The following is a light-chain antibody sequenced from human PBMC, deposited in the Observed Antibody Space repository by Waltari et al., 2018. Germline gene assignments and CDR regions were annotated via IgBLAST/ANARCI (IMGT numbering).Light chain of an antibody. CDR1: QSLLHSDGYNY. CDR3: MQALHTPPT. J-gene: IGKJ1*01. Sequence: EIVMTQSPLSLPVTPGEPASISCRSSQSLLHSDGYNYLNWYLQNPGQSPQLLIYLSFIRASGVPDRFTGSGAGTDFTLKISRVEAEDVGFYYCMQALHTPPTFGQGTRAEIK. CDR2: LSF. V-gene: IGKV2-28*01.